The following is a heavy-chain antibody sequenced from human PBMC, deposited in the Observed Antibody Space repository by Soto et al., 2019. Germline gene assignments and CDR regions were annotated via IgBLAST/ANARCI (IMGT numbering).Heavy chain of an antibody. Sequence: SVKVSCKASGGTLSSYTISWVRQAPGQGLEWMGRIIPILGIANYAQKFQGRVTITADKSTSTAYMELSSLRSEDTAVYYCARAWGGNFISTSCYVSREFDYWGQGSLVTVSS. CDR2: IIPILGIA. CDR3: ARAWGGNFISTSCYVSREFDY. V-gene: IGHV1-69*02. CDR1: GGTLSSYT. D-gene: IGHD2-2*01. J-gene: IGHJ4*02.